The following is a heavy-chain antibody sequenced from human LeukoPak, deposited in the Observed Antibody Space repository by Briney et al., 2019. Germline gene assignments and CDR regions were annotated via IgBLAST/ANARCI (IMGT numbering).Heavy chain of an antibody. CDR2: TYYRSEWYS. CDR1: GDSVSTNSVV. J-gene: IGHJ3*02. Sequence: SQTLSLTCAISGDSVSTNSVVWNWIRQSPSRGLEWLGRTYYRSEWYSDYAVSVKGRITINPDTSKNQFSLQLNSVTPEDTAVYYCARISSPWSPRDAFDIWGPGTMVTVSS. CDR3: ARISSPWSPRDAFDI. D-gene: IGHD1-26*01. V-gene: IGHV6-1*01.